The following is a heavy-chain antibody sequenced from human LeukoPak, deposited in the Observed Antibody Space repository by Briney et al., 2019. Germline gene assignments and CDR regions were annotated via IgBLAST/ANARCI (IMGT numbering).Heavy chain of an antibody. J-gene: IGHJ4*02. Sequence: AVRVSRARSLLSIPEWPLSGVRPPPGGGGEWVPEIRPRTHYADRVNSRFTISRDGSKNTLYLQMNSLTVEDTAIYFCAAGHQHALVGYWGQGSMVSV. D-gene: IGHD2-8*02. CDR3: AAGHQHALVGY. CDR2: IRPRT. V-gene: IGHV3-23*01. CDR1: LLSIPEWP.